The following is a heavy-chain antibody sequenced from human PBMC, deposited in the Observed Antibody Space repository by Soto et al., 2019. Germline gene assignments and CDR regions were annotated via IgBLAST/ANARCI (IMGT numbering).Heavy chain of an antibody. J-gene: IGHJ6*03. Sequence: EVQLLDSGGGLVQPGGSLRLSCAASGFTFSSSALSWVRQTPGKGLEWVSGISGSGDSTNYADSVKGRFTIPRDNSENTVYLQMRSLRAEDTAVYYCAKRFCTSTTCLSLDFYYYIGVWGEGTTVTVSS. CDR3: AKRFCTSTTCLSLDFYYYIGV. D-gene: IGHD2-2*01. CDR2: ISGSGDST. CDR1: GFTFSSSA. V-gene: IGHV3-23*01.